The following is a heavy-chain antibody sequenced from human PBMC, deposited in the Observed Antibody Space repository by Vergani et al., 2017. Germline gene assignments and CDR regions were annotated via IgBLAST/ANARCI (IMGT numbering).Heavy chain of an antibody. CDR3: ATPQTVTTGGMEV. J-gene: IGHJ6*02. V-gene: IGHV1-69-2*01. D-gene: IGHD4-17*01. CDR1: GYTFTDHY. CDR2: VDPEDGET. Sequence: EVQLVQSGAEVKKPGATMKISCKVSGYTFTDHYMHWVKQAPGKGLEWMGLVDPEDGETIYAEKFKGRVTIAADTSTDKAHLELSSLRSEDTAVYYCATPQTVTTGGMEVWGQGTKVIVSS.